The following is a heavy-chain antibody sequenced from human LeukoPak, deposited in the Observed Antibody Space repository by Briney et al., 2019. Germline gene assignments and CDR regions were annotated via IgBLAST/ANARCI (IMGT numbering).Heavy chain of an antibody. V-gene: IGHV6-1*01. J-gene: IGHJ2*01. Sequence: SQTLSLTCAISEDSVSSNSAGWNWIRQSPSRGLEWLGRTYYRSKWYSDYGVSVKSRININPDTSKNQFSLQLNSVTPEDTAVYYCGRGPTGSYWYFDLWGRGTLVTVSS. D-gene: IGHD1-1*01. CDR2: TYYRSKWYS. CDR3: GRGPTGSYWYFDL. CDR1: EDSVSSNSAG.